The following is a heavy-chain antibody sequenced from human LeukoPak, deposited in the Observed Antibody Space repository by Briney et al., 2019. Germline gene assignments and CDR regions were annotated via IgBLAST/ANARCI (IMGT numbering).Heavy chain of an antibody. CDR2: IIPIFGTA. CDR3: ARAYYYDSSGYYFDY. V-gene: IGHV1-69*13. D-gene: IGHD3-22*01. CDR1: GGTFSSYA. Sequence: SVKVSCKASGGTFSSYAISWVRQAPGQGLEWMGGIIPIFGTANYAQKFQGRVTITADESTSTAYVELSSLRSEDTAVYYCARAYYYDSSGYYFDYWGQGTLVTVSS. J-gene: IGHJ4*02.